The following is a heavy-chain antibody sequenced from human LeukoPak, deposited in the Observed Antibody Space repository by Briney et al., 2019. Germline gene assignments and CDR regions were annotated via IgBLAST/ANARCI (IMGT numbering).Heavy chain of an antibody. V-gene: IGHV7-4-1*02. CDR1: GYIFSSYS. Sequence: ASVKVSCKASGYIFSSYSISWVRQAPGQGLEWMGWINTNTGNPTYAQGFTGRFVFSLDTSVSTAYLQISSLKAEDTAVYYCARELGGGYDSPRFDYWGQGTLVTVSS. CDR2: INTNTGNP. J-gene: IGHJ4*02. D-gene: IGHD5-12*01. CDR3: ARELGGGYDSPRFDY.